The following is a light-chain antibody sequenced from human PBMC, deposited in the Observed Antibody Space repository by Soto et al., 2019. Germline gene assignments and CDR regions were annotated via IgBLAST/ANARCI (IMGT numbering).Light chain of an antibody. V-gene: IGKV1-5*03. CDR3: QQYITYPLT. CDR1: QSLNSW. J-gene: IGKJ4*01. Sequence: DIQMTQSPTTLSASVGDRVTITCRASQSLNSWLAWYQQKPGKAPKLLIHKASSLGSGVPSRFSGSGSGTEFTLTISSLQPDDFATYYCQQYITYPLTFGGGNKVEIK. CDR2: KAS.